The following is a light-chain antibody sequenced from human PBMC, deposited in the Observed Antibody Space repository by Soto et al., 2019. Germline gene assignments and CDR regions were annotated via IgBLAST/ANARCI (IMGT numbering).Light chain of an antibody. V-gene: IGKV3-11*01. Sequence: EIVLTQSPATLSLSPGERATLSCRASQSVSSYSAWYQQNPGQAPRLLIYDASNRATGIPARFSGSGSGTDFTLTISSLEPEDFAVYYCQQRSNWPPTFGQGTKVDI. CDR2: DAS. CDR3: QQRSNWPPT. J-gene: IGKJ1*01. CDR1: QSVSSY.